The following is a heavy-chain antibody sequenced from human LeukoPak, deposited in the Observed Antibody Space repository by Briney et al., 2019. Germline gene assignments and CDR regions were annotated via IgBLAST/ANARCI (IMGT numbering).Heavy chain of an antibody. CDR2: IYYSGST. CDR1: GGSISSYY. Sequence: SETLSLTCTVSGGSISSYYWSWLRQPPGKGLDGIGYIYYSGSTNYNPSLKSRVTISVDTSKNQFSLKLSSVTAADTAVYYCARHKRDYDTLTGYYTGFIETLFDYWGQGTLVTVSS. D-gene: IGHD3-9*01. J-gene: IGHJ4*02. V-gene: IGHV4-59*08. CDR3: ARHKRDYDTLTGYYTGFIETLFDY.